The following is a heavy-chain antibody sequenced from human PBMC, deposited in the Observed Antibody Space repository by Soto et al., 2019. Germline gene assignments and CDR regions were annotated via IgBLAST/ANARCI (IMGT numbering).Heavy chain of an antibody. D-gene: IGHD3-10*02. V-gene: IGHV3-23*01. J-gene: IGHJ6*02. CDR1: GFTFSSHA. Sequence: GSLRLSCAASGFTFSSHAMSWVRQAPGKGLEWVSAISGSAGSIYYADSVKGRFTISRDNSMNTLYLQMNSLRAEDTAVYYCASNMVFGEYGMDVWGQGTTVTVSS. CDR2: ISGSAGSI. CDR3: ASNMVFGEYGMDV.